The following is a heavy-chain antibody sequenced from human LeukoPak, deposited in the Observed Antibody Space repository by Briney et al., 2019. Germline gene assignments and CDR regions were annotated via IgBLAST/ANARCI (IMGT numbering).Heavy chain of an antibody. CDR3: HFKYCSSSTCFYYFDY. V-gene: IGHV4-39*01. D-gene: IGHD2-2*01. Sequence: SETLSLTCTVSGGSISSSSHYWGWIRQPPGKGLEWIGSIYYSGITYYNPSLRSRVTISVDTSKDQFSLKLSSVTATDTAVYYCHFKYCSSSTCFYYFDYWGQGTLVTVSS. CDR1: GGSISSSSHY. CDR2: IYYSGIT. J-gene: IGHJ4*02.